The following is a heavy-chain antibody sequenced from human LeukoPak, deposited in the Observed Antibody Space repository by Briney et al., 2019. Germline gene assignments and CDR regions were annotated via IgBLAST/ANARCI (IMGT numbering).Heavy chain of an antibody. Sequence: SETLSLTCAVSGGSLSSGNWWTWVRQPPGKGLEWIGEIFHSGTTNYSPSLESRVTISVDKSKNQFSLRLISVTAADTAVYYCARGRHPKFYWGQGTLVTVSS. J-gene: IGHJ4*02. CDR3: ARGRHPKFY. CDR2: IFHSGTT. CDR1: GGSLSSGNW. V-gene: IGHV4-4*02.